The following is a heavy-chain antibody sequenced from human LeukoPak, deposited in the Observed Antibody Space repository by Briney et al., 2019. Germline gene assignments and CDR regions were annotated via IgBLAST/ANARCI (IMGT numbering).Heavy chain of an antibody. D-gene: IGHD3-22*01. CDR2: IIPIFGTA. V-gene: IGHV1-69*13. CDR1: GYTFTSYA. J-gene: IGHJ4*02. Sequence: EASVKVSCKASGYTFTSYAISWVRQAPGQGLEWMGGIIPIFGTANYAQKFQGRVTITADESTSTAYMELSSLRSEDTAVYYCARLIRFYDSSGYYFHYFDYWGQGTLVTVSS. CDR3: ARLIRFYDSSGYYFHYFDY.